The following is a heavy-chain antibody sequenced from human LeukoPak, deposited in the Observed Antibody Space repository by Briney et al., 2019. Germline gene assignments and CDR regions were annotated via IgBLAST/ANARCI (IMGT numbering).Heavy chain of an antibody. D-gene: IGHD2-15*01. V-gene: IGHV2-5*02. CDR2: IYWDDDK. J-gene: IGHJ4*02. CDR1: GFSLSTSGVG. CDR3: AHSPYCSGGSCYSFYGDYFDY. Sequence: SGPTLVKPTQTLTLTCTFPGFSLSTSGVGVGWIRQPPGKALEWLALIYWDDDKRYSPSLKSRLTITKDTSKNQVVLTMTNMDPVDTATYYCAHSPYCSGGSCYSFYGDYFDYWGQGTLVTVSS.